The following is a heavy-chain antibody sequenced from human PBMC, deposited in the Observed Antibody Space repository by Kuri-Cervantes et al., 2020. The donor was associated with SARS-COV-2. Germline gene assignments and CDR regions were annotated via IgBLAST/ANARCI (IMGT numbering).Heavy chain of an antibody. CDR2: IYYSGST. J-gene: IGHJ3*02. CDR1: GGSISSYY. CDR3: ARSEMVVAPGAFDI. D-gene: IGHD2-15*01. Sequence: SETLSLTCTVSGGSISSYYWSWIRQPPGKGLEWIGYIYYSGSTNYNPSLKSRVTISVDTSKNQFSLKLSSVTAADTAVYYCARSEMVVAPGAFDIWGQGTMVP. V-gene: IGHV4-59*01.